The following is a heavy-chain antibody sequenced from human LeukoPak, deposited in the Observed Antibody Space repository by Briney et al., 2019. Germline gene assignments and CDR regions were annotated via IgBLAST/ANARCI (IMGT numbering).Heavy chain of an antibody. CDR1: GFTFSDYD. D-gene: IGHD1-1*01. Sequence: GGSLRLSCAASGFTFSDYDMHWVRQATGKGLEWVSAIGTAGDTYYTGSVKGRFTISRENPKNSLYLQMNSLRAGGTAVYYCARVAKERVGGVYYFDYWGQGTLVTVSS. J-gene: IGHJ4*02. V-gene: IGHV3-13*01. CDR3: ARVAKERVGGVYYFDY. CDR2: IGTAGDT.